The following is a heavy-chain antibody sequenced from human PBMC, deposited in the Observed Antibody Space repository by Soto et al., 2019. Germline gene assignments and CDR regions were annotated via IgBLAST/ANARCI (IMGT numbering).Heavy chain of an antibody. Sequence: GGSLRLSCAASGFPFSSYSMNWVRQAPGKGLEWVSYISSSSSTIYYADSVKGRFTISRDNAKNSLYLQMNSLRDEDTAVYYCARAWIVGATRRVPDAFDIWGQGTMVTVSS. CDR1: GFPFSSYS. D-gene: IGHD1-26*01. CDR3: ARAWIVGATRRVPDAFDI. J-gene: IGHJ3*02. V-gene: IGHV3-48*02. CDR2: ISSSSSTI.